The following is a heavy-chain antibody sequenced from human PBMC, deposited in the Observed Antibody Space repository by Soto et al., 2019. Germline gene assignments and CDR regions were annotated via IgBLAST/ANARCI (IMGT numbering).Heavy chain of an antibody. Sequence: PGGSLRLSCAASGLTVSSSYMSWVRQAPGKGLQWVSVIYSDGSTYYANSVKGRFTISRNISTNMVYLQMTRLTDEDTAVYYCARAREPEYSSAIFFDLWGQGALVTVSS. CDR1: GLTVSSSY. CDR2: IYSDGST. D-gene: IGHD5-18*01. CDR3: ARAREPEYSSAIFFDL. V-gene: IGHV3-53*01. J-gene: IGHJ4*02.